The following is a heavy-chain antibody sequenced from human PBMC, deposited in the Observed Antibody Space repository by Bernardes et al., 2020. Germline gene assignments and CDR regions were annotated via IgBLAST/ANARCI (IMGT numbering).Heavy chain of an antibody. CDR3: ARASSGDYPNR. CDR1: GFTVSCTY. J-gene: IGHJ4*02. Sequence: GGSLRLSCAASGFTVSCTYMIWVRQAPGKGLEWVSVIYTGGGTYYADSVKGRFTISRDNAKNTLYRQMNSLRAEDTAVYYCARASSGDYPNRWGQGTLVTVSS. D-gene: IGHD3-22*01. V-gene: IGHV3-53*01. CDR2: IYTGGGT.